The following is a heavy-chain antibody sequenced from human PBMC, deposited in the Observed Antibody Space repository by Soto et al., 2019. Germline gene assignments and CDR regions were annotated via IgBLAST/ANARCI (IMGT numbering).Heavy chain of an antibody. Sequence: SETLSLTFSFSVGSISIGGYSRRWIQKPPVKCLECIGYIYHSGCTYYNPSLKSRVTISVDRSKNQFSLKLSSVTAADTAVYYCHARGPLPTAGNGEYYYYGMDVWGQGTTVT. CDR2: IYHSGCT. D-gene: IGHD1-26*01. V-gene: IGHV4-30-2*01. CDR3: HARGPLPTAGNGEYYYYGMDV. CDR1: VGSISIGGYS. J-gene: IGHJ6*02.